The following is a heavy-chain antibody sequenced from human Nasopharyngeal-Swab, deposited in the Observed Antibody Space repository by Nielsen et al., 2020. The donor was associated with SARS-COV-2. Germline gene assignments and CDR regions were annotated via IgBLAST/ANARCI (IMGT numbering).Heavy chain of an antibody. CDR3: AKDQVVVIPLDGMDV. CDR1: GFTFSSYA. J-gene: IGHJ6*02. CDR2: ISGSGGST. V-gene: IGHV3-23*01. D-gene: IGHD3-22*01. Sequence: GESLKISCAASGFTFSSYAMSWVRQAPGTGLEWVSAISGSGGSTYYADSVKGRFTISRDNSKNTLYLQMNSLRAEDTAVYYCAKDQVVVIPLDGMDVWGQGTTVTVSS.